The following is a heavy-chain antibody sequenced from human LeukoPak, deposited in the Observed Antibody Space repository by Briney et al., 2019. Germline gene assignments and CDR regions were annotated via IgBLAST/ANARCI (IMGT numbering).Heavy chain of an antibody. V-gene: IGHV1-69*04. Sequence: ASVKVSCKASGGTFSSYAISWVRQAPGQGLEWMGRIIPILGIANYAQKFQGRVTITADKSTSTAYMELSSLRSEDTAVCYCARGYDILTGSAHDYWGQGTLVTVSS. CDR1: GGTFSSYA. CDR3: ARGYDILTGSAHDY. CDR2: IIPILGIA. D-gene: IGHD3-9*01. J-gene: IGHJ4*02.